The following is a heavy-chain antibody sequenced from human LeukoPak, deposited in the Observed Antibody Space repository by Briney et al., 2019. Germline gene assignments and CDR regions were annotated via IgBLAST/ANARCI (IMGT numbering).Heavy chain of an antibody. CDR2: INPSGGST. V-gene: IGHV1-46*01. CDR1: GSTFTSYY. D-gene: IGHD6-19*01. CDR3: AMARYSSGWYVY. J-gene: IGHJ4*02. Sequence: ASVKVSCTASGSTFTSYYMHWVRQAPGQGLEWMGIINPSGGSTSYAQKFQGRVTMTRDTSTTTVYMELSSLNSEDTAVYYCAMARYSSGWYVYWGQGTLVTVSS.